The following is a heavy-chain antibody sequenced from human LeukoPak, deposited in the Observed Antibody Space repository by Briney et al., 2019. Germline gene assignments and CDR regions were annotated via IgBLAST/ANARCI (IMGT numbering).Heavy chain of an antibody. Sequence: SETLSLTCTVSGGSISSGGYYWSWIRQPPGKGLEWIGYIYYSGSTNYNPSLKSRVTISVGTSKNQFSLKLSSVTAADTAVYYCASLNGYCSGGSCYSTGSIDYWGQGTLVTVSS. V-gene: IGHV4-61*08. CDR1: GGSISSGGYY. CDR3: ASLNGYCSGGSCYSTGSIDY. D-gene: IGHD2-15*01. CDR2: IYYSGST. J-gene: IGHJ4*02.